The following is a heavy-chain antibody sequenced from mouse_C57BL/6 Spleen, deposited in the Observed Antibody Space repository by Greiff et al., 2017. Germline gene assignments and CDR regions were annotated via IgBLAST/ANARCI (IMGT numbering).Heavy chain of an antibody. CDR3: ARFHGTPYWYFDV. D-gene: IGHD1-1*01. J-gene: IGHJ1*03. CDR2: ISSGSNTI. CDR1: GFTFRDYG. Sequence: EVQHVESGGGLVKPGGSLKLSCAASGFTFRDYGMHWVRQAPEKGLAWVAYISSGSNTIYYADTVKGRFTIYSNNAKNTLFLQMTSLRSEDTAMYYCARFHGTPYWYFDVWGTGTTVTVTS. V-gene: IGHV5-17*01.